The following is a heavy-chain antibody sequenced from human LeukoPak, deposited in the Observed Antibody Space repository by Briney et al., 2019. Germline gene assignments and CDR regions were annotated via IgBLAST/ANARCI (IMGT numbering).Heavy chain of an antibody. CDR2: IYYSGST. Sequence: PSETLSLTCTVSGGSISSSSYYWGWIRQPPGKGLEWIGSIYYSGSTYYNPSLKSRVTISVDTSKNQFSLKLSSVTAADTAVYYCARRALLWRNWFDPWAREPWSPSPQ. D-gene: IGHD2-2*01. J-gene: IGHJ5*02. V-gene: IGHV4-39*01. CDR1: GGSISSSSYY. CDR3: ARRALLWRNWFDP.